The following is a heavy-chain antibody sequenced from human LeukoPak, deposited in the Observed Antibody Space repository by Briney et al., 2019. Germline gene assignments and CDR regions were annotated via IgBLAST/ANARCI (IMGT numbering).Heavy chain of an antibody. CDR1: GFTFSSYW. CDR3: ARGGVYSTSAVDY. D-gene: IGHD6-6*01. Sequence: GGSLRLFCAASGFTFSSYWMHWVRQAPGKGLLWVSRINTDGSSTTYADSVKGRFTISRDNAKNTLYLQMNSLRAEDTAVYYCARGGVYSTSAVDYWGQGTLVTVSS. J-gene: IGHJ4*02. CDR2: INTDGSST. V-gene: IGHV3-74*01.